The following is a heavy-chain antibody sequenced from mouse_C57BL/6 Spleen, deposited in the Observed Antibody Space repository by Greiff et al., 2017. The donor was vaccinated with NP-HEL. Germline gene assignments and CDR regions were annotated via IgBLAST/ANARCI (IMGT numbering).Heavy chain of an antibody. CDR2: ISDGGSYT. CDR1: GFTFSSYA. Sequence: EVHLVESGGGLVKPGGSLKLSCAASGFTFSSYAMSWVRQTPEKRLEWVATISDGGSYTYYPDNVQGRFTISRDNAKNNLYLQMSHLKSEDTAMYYCARDRSGSSYGPSWFAYWGQGTLVTVSA. J-gene: IGHJ3*01. V-gene: IGHV5-4*01. D-gene: IGHD1-1*01. CDR3: ARDRSGSSYGPSWFAY.